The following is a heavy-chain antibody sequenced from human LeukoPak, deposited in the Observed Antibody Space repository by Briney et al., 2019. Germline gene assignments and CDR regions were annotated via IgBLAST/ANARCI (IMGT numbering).Heavy chain of an antibody. Sequence: GGSLRLSCAASGFTFSSYGMHWVRQAPGKGLEWVAFIRYDGSNKYYADSVKGRFTISRDNSKNTLYLQMNSLRAEDTAVYYCAKEGYSSGWQRRDAFDIWGQGTMVTVSS. CDR1: GFTFSSYG. J-gene: IGHJ3*02. V-gene: IGHV3-30*02. D-gene: IGHD6-19*01. CDR2: IRYDGSNK. CDR3: AKEGYSSGWQRRDAFDI.